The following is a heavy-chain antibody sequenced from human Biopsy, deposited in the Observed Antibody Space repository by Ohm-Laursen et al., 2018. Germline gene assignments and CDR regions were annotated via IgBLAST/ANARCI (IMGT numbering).Heavy chain of an antibody. CDR2: MYYSGNT. Sequence: SETLSLTWNVSGGSISNLYWSWIRQPPGKGLEWIGYMYYSGNTNYNPSLKSRVTISVDTSKNQLSLKLRSVTAADTAVYYCALETTYCSGNRCYPDSMDVWGQGTTVTVSS. V-gene: IGHV4-59*08. D-gene: IGHD2-15*01. CDR1: GGSISNLY. J-gene: IGHJ6*02. CDR3: ALETTYCSGNRCYPDSMDV.